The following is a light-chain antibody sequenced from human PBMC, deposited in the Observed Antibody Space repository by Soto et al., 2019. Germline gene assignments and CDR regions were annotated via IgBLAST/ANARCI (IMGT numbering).Light chain of an antibody. J-gene: IGKJ1*01. CDR1: QSISNW. V-gene: IGKV1-5*01. CDR3: QEYHSFWT. Sequence: DIQMTQSPSTLSASVGDRVTITCRASQSISNWLAWYQQKPGKAPKVLVYDASSLQSGVPSRFSGSRSGTEFPLTISSLQPDDFATYYFQEYHSFWTFGQGTKVEIK. CDR2: DAS.